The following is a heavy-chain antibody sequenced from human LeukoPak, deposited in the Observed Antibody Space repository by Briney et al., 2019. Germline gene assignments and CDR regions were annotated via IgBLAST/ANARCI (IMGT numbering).Heavy chain of an antibody. D-gene: IGHD1-26*01. CDR1: GGSFSGYY. CDR3: AREFFDREGGTTVLDY. CDR2: ISSGSSYI. J-gene: IGHJ4*02. Sequence: ETLSLTCAVYGGSFSGYYWSWIRQPPGKGLEWVSSISSGSSYIFYADSVKGRFTISRDNAKNSLYLQMNSLRAEDTAVYYCAREFFDREGGTTVLDYWGQGTLVTVSS. V-gene: IGHV3-21*01.